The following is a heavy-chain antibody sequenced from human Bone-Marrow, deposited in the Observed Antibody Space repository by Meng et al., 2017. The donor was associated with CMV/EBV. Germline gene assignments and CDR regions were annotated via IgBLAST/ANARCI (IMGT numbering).Heavy chain of an antibody. D-gene: IGHD4-23*01. J-gene: IGHJ4*02. CDR2: ISWDGGST. Sequence: GFTFDDYTMHWVRQAPGKGLEWVSLISWDGGSTYYADSVKGRFTISRDNSKNSLYLQMNSLRTEDTALYYCANEPSNYGGNSSASAYWGQGTLVTVSS. V-gene: IGHV3-43*01. CDR1: GFTFDDYT. CDR3: ANEPSNYGGNSSASAY.